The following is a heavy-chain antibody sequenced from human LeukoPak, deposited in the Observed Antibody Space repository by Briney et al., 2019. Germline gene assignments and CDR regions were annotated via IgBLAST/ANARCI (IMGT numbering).Heavy chain of an antibody. Sequence: GGSLRLSCAASGFTFNTYEMNWVRQAPGKGLEWVSSISSSGGTMYYADSVKGRFTISRDNAKNSLCLQMNSLRAEDTAVYYCARTSSGWYDYWGQGTLVTVSS. V-gene: IGHV3-48*03. CDR3: ARTSSGWYDY. D-gene: IGHD6-19*01. CDR1: GFTFNTYE. J-gene: IGHJ4*02. CDR2: ISSSGGTM.